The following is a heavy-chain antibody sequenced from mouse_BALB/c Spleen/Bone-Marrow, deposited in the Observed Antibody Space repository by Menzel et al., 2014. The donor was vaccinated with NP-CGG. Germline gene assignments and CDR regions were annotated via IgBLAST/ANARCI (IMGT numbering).Heavy chain of an antibody. J-gene: IGHJ2*01. CDR1: GYTFTDYV. CDR3: VTDPYYGRQYYFDY. Sequence: QVHVKQSGPELVKPGASVKLSCKASGYTFTDYVISWVKQRTGQGLEWIGEIYPGSGSTYYNEKFKGKATLTADKSSNTVYMQLISPTSEDSAVFFCVTDPYYGRQYYFDYWGQGTTLTVSS. V-gene: IGHV1-77*01. CDR2: IYPGSGST. D-gene: IGHD1-1*02.